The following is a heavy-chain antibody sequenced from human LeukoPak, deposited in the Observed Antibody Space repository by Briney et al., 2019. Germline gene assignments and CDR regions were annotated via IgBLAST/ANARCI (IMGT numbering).Heavy chain of an antibody. V-gene: IGHV3-23*01. Sequence: GGSLRLSCAASGFTFSSYAMTWVRQAPGKGLEWTSTISVSGGRAHYAGSVQGRFTISRDNSKNTLYLQMNSLRADDTAVYYCARVCDGSDYEPLNWFDPWGQGTLVTVSS. J-gene: IGHJ5*02. D-gene: IGHD3-22*01. CDR3: ARVCDGSDYEPLNWFDP. CDR1: GFTFSSYA. CDR2: ISVSGGRA.